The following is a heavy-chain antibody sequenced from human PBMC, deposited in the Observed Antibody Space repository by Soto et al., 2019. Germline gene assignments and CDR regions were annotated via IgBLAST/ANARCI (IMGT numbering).Heavy chain of an antibody. Sequence: QVQLQQWGAGLLKPSETLSLTCAVYVGSFSGYYWCWIRQPPGKGLEWIGEIKHSGSTNYNPSLKSRVTISLDTSKNQFSLKLSSVTAADTAVYYCAREVRRYFDRGWFDPWGQGTLVTVSS. D-gene: IGHD3-9*01. J-gene: IGHJ5*02. CDR1: VGSFSGYY. CDR2: IKHSGST. V-gene: IGHV4-34*01. CDR3: AREVRRYFDRGWFDP.